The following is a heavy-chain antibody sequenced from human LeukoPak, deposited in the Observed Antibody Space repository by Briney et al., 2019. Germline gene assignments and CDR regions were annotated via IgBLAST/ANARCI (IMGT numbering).Heavy chain of an antibody. V-gene: IGHV4-61*02. Sequence: SQTLSLTCTVSGGSISSGSYYWSWIRQPAGKGLEWIGRISTSGRTNYNPSLRSRVTISVDTSKNQFSLKLSSVTAADTAVYYCAKGDGIAAFYWGQGTLVTVSS. J-gene: IGHJ4*02. CDR1: GGSISSGSYY. D-gene: IGHD6-13*01. CDR3: AKGDGIAAFY. CDR2: ISTSGRT.